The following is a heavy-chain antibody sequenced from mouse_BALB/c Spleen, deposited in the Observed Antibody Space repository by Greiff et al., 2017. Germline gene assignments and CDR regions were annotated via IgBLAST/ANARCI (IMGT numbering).Heavy chain of an antibody. D-gene: IGHD2-4*01. V-gene: IGHV1-7*01. J-gene: IGHJ4*01. CDR2: INPSTGYT. CDR3: ARSRLRRYYYAMDY. CDR1: GYTFTSYW. Sequence: QVQLQQSGAELAKPGASVKMSCKASGYTFTSYWMHWVKQRPGQGLEWIGYINPSTGYTEYNQKFKDKATLTADKSSSTAYMQLSSLTSEDSAVYYCARSRLRRYYYAMDYWGQGTSVTVSS.